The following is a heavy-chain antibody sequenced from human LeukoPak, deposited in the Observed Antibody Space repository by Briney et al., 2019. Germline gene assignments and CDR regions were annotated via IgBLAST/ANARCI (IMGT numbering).Heavy chain of an antibody. CDR3: ARDGGSGWYHFDY. J-gene: IGHJ4*02. D-gene: IGHD6-19*01. CDR2: ILNNGVST. V-gene: IGHV3-23*01. Sequence: AGGSLRLSCAASGFTFGTYAMTWVRQAPGMGLEWVSTILNNGVSTYHADSVKGRFTISRDNSRNTLHLQMNSLRGEDTAVYYCARDGGSGWYHFDYWGQGTLVTVSS. CDR1: GFTFGTYA.